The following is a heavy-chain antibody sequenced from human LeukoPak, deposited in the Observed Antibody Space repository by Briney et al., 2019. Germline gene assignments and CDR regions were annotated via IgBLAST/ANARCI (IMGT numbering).Heavy chain of an antibody. V-gene: IGHV1-46*01. CDR1: GYTLTSYY. D-gene: IGHD6-13*01. CDR3: ARYGFSSSWQGGWHAFDI. CDR2: INPTVGDT. Sequence: AASVKVSCKASGYTLTSYYMHWVRQAPGQGLEGMGIINPTVGDTIYAQKFQGRVTMTRDMSTSTVYMELSSLRSDDTAVYYCARYGFSSSWQGGWHAFDIWGQGTMVTVSS. J-gene: IGHJ3*02.